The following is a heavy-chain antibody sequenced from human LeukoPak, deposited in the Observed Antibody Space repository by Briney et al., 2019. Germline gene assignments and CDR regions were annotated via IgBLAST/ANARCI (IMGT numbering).Heavy chain of an antibody. J-gene: IGHJ4*02. CDR2: ISDIGRI. Sequence: SETLSLTCTVSGGSISSYYWSWIRQPPGKGLEWIAYISDIGRINYNPSLKSRVTISLDTSKNQFSLKMSSVTAADTAVYYCAGHHPRNTVVFWGQGNLVTVSS. V-gene: IGHV4-59*08. CDR3: AGHHPRNTVVF. CDR1: GGSISSYY. D-gene: IGHD2/OR15-2a*01.